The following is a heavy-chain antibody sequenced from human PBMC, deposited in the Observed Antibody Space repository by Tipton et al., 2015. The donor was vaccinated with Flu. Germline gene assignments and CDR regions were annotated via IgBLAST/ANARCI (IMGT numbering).Heavy chain of an antibody. CDR3: AREVMIGGVVMWDY. CDR1: GASISYDY. J-gene: IGHJ4*02. D-gene: IGHD3-10*01. V-gene: IGHV4-59*01. Sequence: GLVKPSETLSLTCGVSGASISYDYWSWIRQPPGKGLEWIGYIYHSGGTNYNPSLKSRVTISVDKSKNQFSLKLSSVTAADTAVYYCAREVMIGGVVMWDYWGQGILVTVSS. CDR2: IYHSGGT.